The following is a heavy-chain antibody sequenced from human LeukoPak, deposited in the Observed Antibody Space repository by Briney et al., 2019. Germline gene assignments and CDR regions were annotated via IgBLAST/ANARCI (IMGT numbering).Heavy chain of an antibody. V-gene: IGHV3-43*02. Sequence: PGGSLRLSCAASGFTFDDYAMHWVRQAPGKGLEWVSLISGEGGSTYYADSVKGRFTISRDNSKNSLYLQMNSLRAEDTALYYCAKDIATSSGFDYWGQGTLVTVSS. J-gene: IGHJ4*02. D-gene: IGHD6-19*01. CDR2: ISGEGGST. CDR1: GFTFDDYA. CDR3: AKDIATSSGFDY.